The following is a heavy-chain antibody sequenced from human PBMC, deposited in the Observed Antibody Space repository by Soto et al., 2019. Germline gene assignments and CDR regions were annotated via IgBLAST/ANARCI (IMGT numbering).Heavy chain of an antibody. J-gene: IGHJ4*02. CDR2: VSHDGRNT. CDR3: ATGGRQWLVTSDFNY. V-gene: IGHV3-30*03. D-gene: IGHD6-19*01. Sequence: VQLVESGGGVVQPGRSLRLSCAASGFTFSDYAMHWVRQAPGKGLEWVAVVSHDGRNTHYADSVKGRFTISRDSSKNAVSLEMTSLRAEDTAVYYCATGGRQWLVTSDFNYWGQGALVTVSS. CDR1: GFTFSDYA.